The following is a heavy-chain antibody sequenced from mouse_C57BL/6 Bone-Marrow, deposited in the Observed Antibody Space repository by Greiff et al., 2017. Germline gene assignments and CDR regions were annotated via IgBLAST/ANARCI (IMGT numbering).Heavy chain of an antibody. J-gene: IGHJ4*01. D-gene: IGHD1-1*01. Sequence: EVQLVESGGGLVKPGGSLKLSCAASGFTFSSYTMSWVRQTPEKRLEWVATISGGGGNTYYPDSVKGRFTISRDNAKNTLYLQMSSLRSEDTALYYCARHRGFYYGSSRMDYWGQGTSVTVSS. CDR1: GFTFSSYT. CDR2: ISGGGGNT. V-gene: IGHV5-9*01. CDR3: ARHRGFYYGSSRMDY.